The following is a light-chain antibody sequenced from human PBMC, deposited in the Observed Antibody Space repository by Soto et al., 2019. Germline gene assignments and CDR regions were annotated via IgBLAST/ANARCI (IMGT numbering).Light chain of an antibody. V-gene: IGKV3-15*01. CDR1: QSVSSI. Sequence: EIVMTQSPATLSVSPGERATLSCRASQSVSSILALYQQKPGPAPRLLIYVAFTRATGIPASFSGSGSETEFTLTMSSLQSEDFALYFCQQYNNWLPVLTFGQGTKVDIK. CDR2: VAF. J-gene: IGKJ1*01. CDR3: QQYNNWLPVLT.